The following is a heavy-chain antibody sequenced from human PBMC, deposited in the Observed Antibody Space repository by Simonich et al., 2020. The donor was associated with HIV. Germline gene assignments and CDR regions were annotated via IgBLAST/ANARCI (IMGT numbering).Heavy chain of an antibody. D-gene: IGHD7-27*01. CDR2: IIHSGST. Sequence: QVHLQQWGAGLLKPSETLSLTCAVYGGSFNGYYWTWIRQPPGKGLEWIGEIIHSGSTNYNPSLKSRVTISVDSSKKQFSLKLSSVTAADTAVYYCARLERGIDAFDIWGQGTMVTVSS. CDR3: ARLERGIDAFDI. J-gene: IGHJ3*02. V-gene: IGHV4-34*12. CDR1: GGSFNGYY.